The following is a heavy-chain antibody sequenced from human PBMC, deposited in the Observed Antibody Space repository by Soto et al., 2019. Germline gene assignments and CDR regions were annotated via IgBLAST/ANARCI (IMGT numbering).Heavy chain of an antibody. J-gene: IGHJ6*02. CDR1: GGATSSGGYS. CDR2: IYHSGST. CDR3: ARVPDV. V-gene: IGHV4-30-2*01. Sequence: PSXTLSLTCAVSGGATSSGGYSWSWIRQPRGKGLEWIGYIYHSGSTYYNPSLKSRVTISVDRSKNQFSLKLSSVTAADTAVYYCARVPDVWGQGTTVTVSS.